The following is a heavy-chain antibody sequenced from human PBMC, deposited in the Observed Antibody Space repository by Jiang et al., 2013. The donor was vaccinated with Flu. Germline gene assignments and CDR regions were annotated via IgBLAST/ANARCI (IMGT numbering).Heavy chain of an antibody. J-gene: IGHJ5*02. CDR1: GGSFSGYY. CDR2: INHSGST. D-gene: IGHD3-10*01. Sequence: LLKPSETLSLTCAVYGGSFSGYYWSWIRQPPGKGLEWIGEINHSGSTNYNTSLKSRVTISVDTSKNQFSLKLSSVTAADTAVYYCAREDPEDGSGSYSWFDPWGQGTLVTVSS. CDR3: AREDPEDGSGSYSWFDP. V-gene: IGHV4-34*01.